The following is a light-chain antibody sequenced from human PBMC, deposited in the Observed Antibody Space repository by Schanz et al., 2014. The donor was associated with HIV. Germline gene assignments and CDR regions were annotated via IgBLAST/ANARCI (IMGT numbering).Light chain of an antibody. CDR3: SSYANTDTVL. CDR2: EVT. V-gene: IGLV2-14*02. Sequence: QSVLTQPASVSGSPGQSITISCTGTRNDVGTYNLVSWYQQHPGKAPQLMIYEVTKRPSGVSNRFSGSKSGNTASLTVSGLQSDDEANYYCSSYANTDTVLFGGGTKLTVL. J-gene: IGLJ2*01. CDR1: RNDVGTYNL.